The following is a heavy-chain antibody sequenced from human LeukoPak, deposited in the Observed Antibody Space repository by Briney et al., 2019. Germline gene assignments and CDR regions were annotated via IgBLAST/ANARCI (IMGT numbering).Heavy chain of an antibody. CDR1: GGSISGGGYY. V-gene: IGHV4-31*01. CDR3: AGYCSSTSCYRYLNWFDP. CDR2: IYYSGST. D-gene: IGHD2-2*01. J-gene: IGHJ5*02. Sequence: SQTLSLTCTVSGGSISGGGYYWSWIRQHPGKGLEWIGYIYYSGSTYYNPSLKSQVTISVDTSKNQFSLKLSSVTAADTAVYYCAGYCSSTSCYRYLNWFDPWGQGTLVTVSS.